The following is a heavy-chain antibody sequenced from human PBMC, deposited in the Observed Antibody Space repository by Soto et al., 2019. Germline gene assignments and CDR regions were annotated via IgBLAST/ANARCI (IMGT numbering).Heavy chain of an antibody. D-gene: IGHD3-10*01. J-gene: IGHJ4*02. V-gene: IGHV4-39*01. CDR3: ARHPIAWFGELLSHGLLFDY. CDR1: GGSISSSSYY. CDR2: IYYSGST. Sequence: SETLSLTCTVSGGSISSSSYYWGWIRQPPGKGLEWIGSIYYSGSTYYNPSLKSRVTISVDTSKNQFSLKLSSVTAADTAVYYCARHPIAWFGELLSHGLLFDYWGQGTLVTVSS.